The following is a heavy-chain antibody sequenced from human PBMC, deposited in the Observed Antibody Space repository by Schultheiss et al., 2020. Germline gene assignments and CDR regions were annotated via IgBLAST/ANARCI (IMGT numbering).Heavy chain of an antibody. V-gene: IGHV4-61*02. CDR3: ASLVVVTAHLDY. D-gene: IGHD2-21*02. J-gene: IGHJ4*02. CDR1: GGSISSSSYY. CDR2: IYTSGST. Sequence: SETLSLTCTVSGGSISSSSYYWSWIRQPAGKGLEWIGRIYTSGSTNYNPSLKSRVTISVDTSKNQFSLKLSSVTAADTAVYYCASLVVVTAHLDYWGQGTLVTVYS.